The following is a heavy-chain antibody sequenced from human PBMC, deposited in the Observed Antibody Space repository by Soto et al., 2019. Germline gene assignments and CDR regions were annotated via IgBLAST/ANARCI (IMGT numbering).Heavy chain of an antibody. D-gene: IGHD3-22*01. CDR3: ARSYYDSTGFAVDP. CDR1: GDSVPSNSAA. J-gene: IGHJ5*02. V-gene: IGHV6-1*01. Sequence: SQTLSLTCAISGDSVPSNSAAWNWIRQSPSRGLEWLGRTYYRSKWYNDYAVSVKSRITINPDTSKNQFSMKLTSVTASDTAVYYCARSYYDSTGFAVDPWGQGSLVTVSS. CDR2: TYYRSKWYN.